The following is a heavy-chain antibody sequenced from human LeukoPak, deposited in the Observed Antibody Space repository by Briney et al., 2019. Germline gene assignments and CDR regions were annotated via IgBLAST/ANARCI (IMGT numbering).Heavy chain of an antibody. V-gene: IGHV4-39*07. CDR2: IYYSGNT. Sequence: SETLSLTCAVSGGSISTSNSYWGWIRRPPGKGLEWVGSIYYSGNTYYNPSLKSRVTISVDTSKNQFSLKLSSVTAADTAVYYCARGARCYDYWGQGTLVTVSS. CDR3: ARGARCYDY. CDR1: GGSISTSNSY. D-gene: IGHD2-8*01. J-gene: IGHJ4*02.